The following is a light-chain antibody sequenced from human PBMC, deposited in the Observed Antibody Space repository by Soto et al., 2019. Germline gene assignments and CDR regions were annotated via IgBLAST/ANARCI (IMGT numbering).Light chain of an antibody. Sequence: EIVFTQSPGTLSVSPGERGSLSCRASHTVSSNFLAWYQQKPGQAPRLLIFDASTRATGIPDRFTGSGSGTDFTLTISRLEPEDFAVYYCQFYGDPSKTFGQGTKVDIK. V-gene: IGKV3-20*01. J-gene: IGKJ1*01. CDR2: DAS. CDR3: QFYGDPSKT. CDR1: HTVSSNF.